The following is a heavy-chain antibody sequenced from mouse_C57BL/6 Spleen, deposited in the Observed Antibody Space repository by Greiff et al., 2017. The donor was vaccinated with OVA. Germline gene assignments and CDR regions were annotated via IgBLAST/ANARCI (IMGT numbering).Heavy chain of an antibody. CDR3: ARGGYYYGSSYVYFDV. V-gene: IGHV5-17*01. CDR2: ISSGSSTI. D-gene: IGHD1-1*01. J-gene: IGHJ1*03. Sequence: EVQGVESGGGLVKPGGSLKLSCAASGFTFSDYGMHWVRQAPEKGLEWVAYISSGSSTIYYADTVKGRFTITRDNAKNTLFLQRTSLRSEDTAMYYCARGGYYYGSSYVYFDVWGTGTTVTVSS. CDR1: GFTFSDYG.